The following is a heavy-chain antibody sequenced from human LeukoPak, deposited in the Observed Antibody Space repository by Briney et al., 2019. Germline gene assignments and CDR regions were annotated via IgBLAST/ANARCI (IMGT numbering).Heavy chain of an antibody. J-gene: IGHJ6*02. D-gene: IGHD1-26*01. V-gene: IGHV3-21*01. CDR3: GRGSLLYNYGMDV. Sequence: PGGSLRLSCAASGFTFSSYSMNWVRQAPGRGLEWVSSISSSSSYIYYADSVKGRFTISRDNAKNSLYLQMNSLRAEDTAVYYCGRGSLLYNYGMDVWGQGTTVTVSS. CDR1: GFTFSSYS. CDR2: ISSSSSYI.